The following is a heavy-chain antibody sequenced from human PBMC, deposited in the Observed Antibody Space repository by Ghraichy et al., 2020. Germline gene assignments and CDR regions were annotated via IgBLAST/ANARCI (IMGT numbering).Heavy chain of an antibody. CDR3: AHTGTVAAGRYYLDY. D-gene: IGHD3-9*01. Sequence: SGPTLLKPTQTLTLTCTFSGFSLSTSGVAVDWIRQPPRKALEWLALIYWDDDKRYSPSLKSRLTITKDTSKNQVVLTMTNMDPVDTATYSSAHTGTVAAGRYYLDYWGQGTLVTVSS. V-gene: IGHV2-5*02. CDR1: GFSLSTSGVA. CDR2: IYWDDDK. J-gene: IGHJ4*02.